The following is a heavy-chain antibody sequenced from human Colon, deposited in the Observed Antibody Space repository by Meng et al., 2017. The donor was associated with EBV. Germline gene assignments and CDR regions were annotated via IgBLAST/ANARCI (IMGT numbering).Heavy chain of an antibody. CDR2: IYHGGTT. V-gene: IGHV4-30-2*01. CDR1: GDSISSGDYS. Sequence: LLLPQSDSGLVQPSHSLSLTCAVSGDSISSGDYSWSWIRQPPGQGLEWIGYIYHGGTTYNTSLKSRVTISVDNSKNQFSLRLTSVTAADTAVYYCARGPYCGGDCYWFDPWGQGTLVTVSS. D-gene: IGHD2-21*02. J-gene: IGHJ5*02. CDR3: ARGPYCGGDCYWFDP.